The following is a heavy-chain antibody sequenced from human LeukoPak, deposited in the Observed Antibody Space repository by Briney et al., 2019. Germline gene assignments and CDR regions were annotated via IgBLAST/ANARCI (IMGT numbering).Heavy chain of an antibody. CDR3: ARDRNGNYGRWGFDY. V-gene: IGHV3-33*01. D-gene: IGHD4-17*01. CDR2: IWYDGSNK. J-gene: IGHJ4*02. CDR1: GFTFSSYG. Sequence: PGRSLRLSCAAPGFTFSSYGMHWVRQAPGKGLEWVAVIWYDGSNKYYADSVKGRFTISRDNSKNTLYLQMNSLRAEDTAVYYCARDRNGNYGRWGFDYWGQGTLVTVSS.